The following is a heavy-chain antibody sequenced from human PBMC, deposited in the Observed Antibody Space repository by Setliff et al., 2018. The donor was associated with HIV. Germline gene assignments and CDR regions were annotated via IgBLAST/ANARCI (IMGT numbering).Heavy chain of an antibody. CDR2: ISSSSSYI. D-gene: IGHD6-13*01. Sequence: GGSLRLSCAASGFTFSSYSMNWVRQAPGKGLEWVSSISSSSSYIYYADSVKGRFTISRDNAKNTLYLQMNSLRAEDTAVYYCASPSASYSSSWYAAYWGQGALVTVSS. CDR3: ASPSASYSSSWYAAY. V-gene: IGHV3-21*01. J-gene: IGHJ4*02. CDR1: GFTFSSYS.